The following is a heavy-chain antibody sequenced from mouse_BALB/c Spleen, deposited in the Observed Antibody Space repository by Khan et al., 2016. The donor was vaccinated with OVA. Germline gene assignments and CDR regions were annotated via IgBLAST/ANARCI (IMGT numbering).Heavy chain of an antibody. J-gene: IGHJ3*01. Sequence: QVQLQQSGGDLMKPGASVKISCKATGYTFSSYWIEWVKQRPGHGLEWIGQIFPGSVSTTYNEKFTGKATFTADTSSNTAYMQRSSLSSDDSAVYYCARGGYGGFAYWGQGTLVTVSA. CDR3: ARGGYGGFAY. D-gene: IGHD2-2*01. CDR1: GYTFSSYW. V-gene: IGHV1-9*01. CDR2: IFPGSVST.